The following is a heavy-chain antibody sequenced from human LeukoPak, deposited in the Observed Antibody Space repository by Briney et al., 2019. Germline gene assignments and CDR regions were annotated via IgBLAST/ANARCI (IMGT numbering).Heavy chain of an antibody. V-gene: IGHV4-59*08. J-gene: IGHJ4*02. Sequence: PSQTLSLTCTVSGGSMNSHYWSWIRQPPGKGPEWMGYIYYSGSTNYNPSLKSRVTISVDTSKNQFSLRLISVTAADTAVYYCARRGYYDGSGYNFFDQWGQGTLVTVTS. CDR3: ARRGYYDGSGYNFFDQ. CDR2: IYYSGST. CDR1: GGSMNSHY. D-gene: IGHD3-22*01.